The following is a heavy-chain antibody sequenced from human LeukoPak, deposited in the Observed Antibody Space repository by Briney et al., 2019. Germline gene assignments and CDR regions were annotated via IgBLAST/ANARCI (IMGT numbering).Heavy chain of an antibody. CDR2: INHSGST. J-gene: IGHJ4*02. V-gene: IGHV4-34*01. CDR1: GGSFSGYY. Sequence: SETLSLTCAVYGGSFSGYYWSWIRQPPGKGLEWIGEINHSGSTNYNPSLKSRVTISVDTSKNQFSLKLSSVTAADTAVYYCASAGITMVRGVPDYWGQGTLVTVSS. CDR3: ASAGITMVRGVPDY. D-gene: IGHD3-10*01.